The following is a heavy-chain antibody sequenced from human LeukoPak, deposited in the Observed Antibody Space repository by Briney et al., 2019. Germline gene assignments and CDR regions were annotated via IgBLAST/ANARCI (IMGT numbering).Heavy chain of an antibody. V-gene: IGHV1-18*01. CDR2: INAYNGDT. J-gene: IGHJ6*02. CDR3: ARGAREVASDYYYGLDV. CDR1: GFTFNIYG. D-gene: IGHD2-15*01. Sequence: ASVKVSRKSSGFTFNIYGFTWVRQAPGQGLEWMGRINAYNGDTNYAQKFQGRVTMTTDTSTSTAYMELRSLTSDDTAVYYCARGAREVASDYYYGLDVWGQGTTVTVSS.